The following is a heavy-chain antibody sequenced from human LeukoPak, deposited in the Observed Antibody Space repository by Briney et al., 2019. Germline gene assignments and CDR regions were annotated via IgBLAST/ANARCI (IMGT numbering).Heavy chain of an antibody. CDR3: AKGTRGYSSSWYWLDY. CDR2: ISGSSGST. Sequence: GGSLRLSCAASGFTFSSYAMSWVRQAPGKGLEWVSAISGSSGSTYYADSVKGRFTISRDNSKNTLYLQMNSLRAEDTAVYYCAKGTRGYSSSWYWLDYWGQGTLVTVSS. V-gene: IGHV3-23*01. J-gene: IGHJ4*02. D-gene: IGHD6-13*01. CDR1: GFTFSSYA.